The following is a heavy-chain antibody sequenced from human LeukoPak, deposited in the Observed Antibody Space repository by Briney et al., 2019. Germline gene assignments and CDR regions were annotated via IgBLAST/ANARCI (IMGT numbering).Heavy chain of an antibody. CDR2: IGPTGSDR. D-gene: IGHD1-14*01. CDR3: ATETNGRHYDY. CDR1: GLTFSTSG. Sequence: GGSLRLSCTAAGLTFSTSGFNWVRQAPGKGLEWVASIGPTGSDRYHADSIKGRFAISRDNANNFLYLQMNSLRAEHTAVYYCATETNGRHYDYWGQGTLLTVPS. J-gene: IGHJ4*02. V-gene: IGHV3-21*06.